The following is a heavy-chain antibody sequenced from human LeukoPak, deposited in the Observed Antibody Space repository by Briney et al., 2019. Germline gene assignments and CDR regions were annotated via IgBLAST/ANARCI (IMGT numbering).Heavy chain of an antibody. CDR3: ARDLRRGLGITIFAEYYFYY. V-gene: IGHV3-7*01. J-gene: IGHJ4*02. CDR1: RFTFSSYW. D-gene: IGHD3-3*01. CDR2: IKQDGSEK. Sequence: GGSLRLSCAASRFTFSSYWMSWVRQAPGKGLEWVANIKQDGSEKYYVDSVKGRFTISRDNAKNSLYLQMNSLRAEDTAVYYCARDLRRGLGITIFAEYYFYYWGQGTLVTVSS.